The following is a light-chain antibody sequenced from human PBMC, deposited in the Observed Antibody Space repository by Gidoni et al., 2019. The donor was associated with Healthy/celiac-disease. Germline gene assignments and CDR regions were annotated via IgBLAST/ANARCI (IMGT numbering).Light chain of an antibody. V-gene: IGKV4-1*01. CDR2: WAS. CDR1: QSVLYSSNNKNY. J-gene: IGKJ2*01. CDR3: QQYYSTPYT. Sequence: VSLGERATINCKSSQSVLYSSNNKNYLAWYQQKPGQPPKLLIYWASTRESGVPDRFSGSGSGTDFTLTISSLQAEDVAVYYCQQYYSTPYTFGQGTKLEIK.